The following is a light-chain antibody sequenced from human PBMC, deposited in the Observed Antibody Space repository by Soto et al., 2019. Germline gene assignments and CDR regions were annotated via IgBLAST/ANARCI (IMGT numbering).Light chain of an antibody. CDR3: QQYHTTPNT. V-gene: IGKV4-1*01. CDR2: WAS. J-gene: IGKJ2*01. Sequence: DVVMTQSPATLAVSLGERAAINCKSSQNLLFTSNNKNSLAWYQQKPGQRPKLLIYWASTRESGAPDRFSGSGSGRDFTLTISSLQAEDVAVYYCQQYHTTPNTFGQGTKLEIK. CDR1: QNLLFTSNNKNS.